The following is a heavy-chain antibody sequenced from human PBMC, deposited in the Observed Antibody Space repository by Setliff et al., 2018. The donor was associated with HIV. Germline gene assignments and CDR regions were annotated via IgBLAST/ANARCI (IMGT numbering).Heavy chain of an antibody. Sequence: PSETLSLTCTVSGGSISSYYWSWIRQPAGKRLEFIGRISAAGTINYNPSLRSRVTLSVDTSENQFSLKLSSVTAADTAMYYCARESSGWYKGAFDMWGLGTMVTVSS. CDR3: ARESSGWYKGAFDM. D-gene: IGHD6-19*01. J-gene: IGHJ3*02. CDR2: ISAAGTI. V-gene: IGHV4-4*07. CDR1: GGSISSYY.